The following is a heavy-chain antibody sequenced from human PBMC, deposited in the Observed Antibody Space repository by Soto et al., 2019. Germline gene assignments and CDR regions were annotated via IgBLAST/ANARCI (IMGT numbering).Heavy chain of an antibody. D-gene: IGHD3-22*01. J-gene: IGHJ6*02. CDR1: GYTFTSYG. Sequence: ASVKVSCKASGYTFTSYGISWVRQAPGQGLEWMGWISAYNGNTNYAQKLQGRVTMTTDTSTSTAYMELRSLRSDDTAVYYCARDVYKDYYDSSGLNYYYYGMDVWGQGTTVTVSS. CDR3: ARDVYKDYYDSSGLNYYYYGMDV. CDR2: ISAYNGNT. V-gene: IGHV1-18*01.